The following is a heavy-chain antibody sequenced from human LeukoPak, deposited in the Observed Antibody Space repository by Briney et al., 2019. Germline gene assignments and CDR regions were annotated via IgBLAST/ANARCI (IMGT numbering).Heavy chain of an antibody. CDR1: GFTFSNAW. V-gene: IGHV3-15*01. CDR2: IKSKTDGGTT. J-gene: IGHJ4*02. D-gene: IGHD6-13*01. Sequence: PGGSLRLSCAASGFTFSNAWMSWVRQAPGKGLEWVGRIKSKTDGGTTDYAAPVKGRFAISRDGSGNTLYLQMNSLRTEDTAVYYCATQQQLEHLFDYWGQGTLVTVFS. CDR3: ATQQQLEHLFDY.